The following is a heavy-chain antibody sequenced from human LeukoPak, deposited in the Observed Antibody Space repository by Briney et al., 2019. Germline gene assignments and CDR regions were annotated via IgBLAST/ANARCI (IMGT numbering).Heavy chain of an antibody. CDR1: GYTLTELS. CDR2: INPNSGGT. CDR3: ARARGGNAFDI. Sequence: ASVKVSCKVSGYTLTELSMHWVRQAPGQGLEWMGRINPNSGGTNYAQKFQGRVTMTRDTSISTAYMELSRLRSDDTAVYYCARARGGNAFDIWGQGTMVTVSS. J-gene: IGHJ3*02. V-gene: IGHV1-2*06. D-gene: IGHD3-16*01.